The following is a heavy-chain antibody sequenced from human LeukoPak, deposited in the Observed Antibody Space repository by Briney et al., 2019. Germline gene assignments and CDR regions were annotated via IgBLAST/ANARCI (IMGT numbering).Heavy chain of an antibody. V-gene: IGHV3-66*02. J-gene: IGHJ4*02. CDR3: ARDGYSSSRLEDY. Sequence: GGSLRLSCAASGFTVSSNYMSRVRQAPGKGLEWVSVIYSGGSTYYADSVKGRFTISRDNSKNTLYLQMNSLRAEDTAVYYCARDGYSSSRLEDYWGQGTLVTVSS. CDR2: IYSGGST. D-gene: IGHD6-13*01. CDR1: GFTVSSNY.